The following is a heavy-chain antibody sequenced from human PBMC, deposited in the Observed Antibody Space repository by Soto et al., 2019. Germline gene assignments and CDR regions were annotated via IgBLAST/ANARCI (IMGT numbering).Heavy chain of an antibody. D-gene: IGHD4-17*01. CDR3: ARDSDYGDYDGANDFDY. J-gene: IGHJ4*02. Sequence: EVQLVESGGGLVQPGGSLRLSCAASGFTFSSYWMHWVRQAPGKGLVWVSRINSDGSSTSYADSVKGRFTISRDNAKNTLSLQMTSLRAEDTAVYYCARDSDYGDYDGANDFDYWGQGTLVTVSS. CDR2: INSDGSST. V-gene: IGHV3-74*01. CDR1: GFTFSSYW.